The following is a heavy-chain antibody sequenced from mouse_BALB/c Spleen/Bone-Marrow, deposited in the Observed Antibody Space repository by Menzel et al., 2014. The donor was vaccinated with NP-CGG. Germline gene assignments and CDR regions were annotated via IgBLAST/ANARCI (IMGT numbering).Heavy chain of an antibody. CDR2: ISCYNGAT. Sequence: LVKTGASVKLSCKASGYSFTGSYMHWVKQSHGQSLEWIGYISCYNGATSYNQKFKGKATFTVDTSSSTAYMQFNSLTSEDSAVYYCARXXXYXVXXDYWGQGTTLTVSS. J-gene: IGHJ2*01. CDR1: GYSFTGSY. D-gene: IGHD2-12*01. V-gene: IGHV1S34*01. CDR3: ARXXXYXVXXDY.